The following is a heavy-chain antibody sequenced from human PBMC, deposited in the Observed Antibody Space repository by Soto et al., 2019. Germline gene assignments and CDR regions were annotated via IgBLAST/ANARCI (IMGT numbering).Heavy chain of an antibody. D-gene: IGHD6-13*01. Sequence: PSETLSLTCTVPGGSVSSGSYYWSWIRQPPGKGLEWIGYIYYSGSTNYNPSLKSRVTMSVDTPKNQFSLKLSSVTAADTAVYYCARDRIAAAGTHGMDVWGQGTTVTVSS. V-gene: IGHV4-61*01. CDR3: ARDRIAAAGTHGMDV. CDR1: GGSVSSGSYY. J-gene: IGHJ6*02. CDR2: IYYSGST.